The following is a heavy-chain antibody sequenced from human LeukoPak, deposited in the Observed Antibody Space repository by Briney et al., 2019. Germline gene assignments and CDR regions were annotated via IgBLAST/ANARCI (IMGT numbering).Heavy chain of an antibody. J-gene: IGHJ4*02. CDR3: AKVYSSGYYYVSEGFDY. CDR1: GFTFSSYA. CDR2: ISGSGGST. D-gene: IGHD3-22*01. V-gene: IGHV3-23*01. Sequence: GGSLRLSCAASGFTFSSYAMTWVRQAPGKGLEWVSAISGSGGSTYYADSVKGRFTISRDNSKNTLYLQMNSLRAEDTAVYYCAKVYSSGYYYVSEGFDYWGQGTQVTVSS.